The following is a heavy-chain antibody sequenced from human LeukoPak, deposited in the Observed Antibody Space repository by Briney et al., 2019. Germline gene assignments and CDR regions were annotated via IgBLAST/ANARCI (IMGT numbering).Heavy chain of an antibody. Sequence: ASVKVPCKASGYTFTSYGISWVRQAPGQGLEWMGWISAYNGNTNYAQKLQGRVTMTTDTSTSTAYMELRSLRSDDTAVYYCARGPVVPAANNWFDPWGQGTLVTVSS. J-gene: IGHJ5*02. CDR2: ISAYNGNT. D-gene: IGHD2-2*01. V-gene: IGHV1-18*01. CDR1: GYTFTSYG. CDR3: ARGPVVPAANNWFDP.